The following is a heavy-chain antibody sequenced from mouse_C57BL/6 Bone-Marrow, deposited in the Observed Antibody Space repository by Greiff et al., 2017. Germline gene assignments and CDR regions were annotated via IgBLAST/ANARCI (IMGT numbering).Heavy chain of an antibody. V-gene: IGHV1-59*01. CDR2: IDSSDSYT. CDR1: GYTFTSYW. J-gene: IGHJ3*01. Sequence: QVQLQQPGAELVRPGTSVKLSCKASGYTFTSYWMHWVKQRPGQGLEWIGVIDSSDSYTNYNQKFKGKATLTVDTSSSTAYMQLSSLTSEDSAVYYCARRGDGYYAWFAYWGQGTLVTVS. D-gene: IGHD2-3*01. CDR3: ARRGDGYYAWFAY.